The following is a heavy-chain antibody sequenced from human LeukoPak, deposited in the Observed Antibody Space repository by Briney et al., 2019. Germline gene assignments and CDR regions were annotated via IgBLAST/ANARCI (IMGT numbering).Heavy chain of an antibody. CDR2: INHSGST. V-gene: IGHV4-34*01. J-gene: IGHJ6*02. CDR1: GGSFSGYY. CDR3: ARVHRFYYYYGMDV. Sequence: PSETLSLTCAVYGGSFSGYYWSWIRQPPGKGLEWIGEINHSGSTNYNPSLKSRVTISVDTSKNQFSPKLSSVTAADTAVYYCARVHRFYYYYGMDVWGQGTTVTVSS.